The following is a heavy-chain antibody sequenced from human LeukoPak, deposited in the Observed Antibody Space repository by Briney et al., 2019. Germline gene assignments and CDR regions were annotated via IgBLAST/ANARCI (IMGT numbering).Heavy chain of an antibody. CDR3: ARATSATSNRRLSAMVYAMREGY. Sequence: GASVKVSCKTSGYTFTGYYMHWVRQAPGQGLEWMGWINPNSGGTNYAQKFQGRVTMTRDTSISTAYMELSRLRSDDTAVYYCARATSATSNRRLSAMVYAMREGYWGQGTLVTVSS. CDR2: INPNSGGT. D-gene: IGHD2-8*01. J-gene: IGHJ4*02. CDR1: GYTFTGYY. V-gene: IGHV1-2*02.